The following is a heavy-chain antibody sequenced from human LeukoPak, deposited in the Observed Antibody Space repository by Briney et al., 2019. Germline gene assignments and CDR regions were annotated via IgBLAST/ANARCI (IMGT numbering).Heavy chain of an antibody. CDR3: AASSSSMPDYYHYFLDV. V-gene: IGHV4-61*02. CDR2: IYTGGST. J-gene: IGHJ6*03. Sequence: PSETLSLTCTVSGDSINSGDYYWFWIRQPAGKGLEWIGRIYTGGSTNYNPSLKSRVTLSIDTSKNQFSLTVNSVTAADTAVYYCAASSSSMPDYYHYFLDVWGKGPRSPSP. D-gene: IGHD6-6*01. CDR1: GDSINSGDYY.